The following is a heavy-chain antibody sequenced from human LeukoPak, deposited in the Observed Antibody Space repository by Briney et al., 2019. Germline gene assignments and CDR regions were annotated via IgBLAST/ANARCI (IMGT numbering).Heavy chain of an antibody. V-gene: IGHV4-34*01. D-gene: IGHD2-2*01. J-gene: IGHJ3*02. Sequence: SETLSLTCAVYGGSFSGYYWSWIRQPPGKGLEWIGEINHSGSTNYNPSLKSRVTISVDTSKNQFSLKLSSVTAADTAVYYCARVPPAYGRRAFDIWGQGTMVTVSS. CDR1: GGSFSGYY. CDR2: INHSGST. CDR3: ARVPPAYGRRAFDI.